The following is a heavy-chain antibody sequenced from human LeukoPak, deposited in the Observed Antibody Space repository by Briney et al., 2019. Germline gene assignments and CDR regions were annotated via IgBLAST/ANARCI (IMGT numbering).Heavy chain of an antibody. CDR2: IKQDGSDK. J-gene: IGHJ3*01. CDR3: ATYSTSSGAFDF. CDR1: GFTFSNAW. V-gene: IGHV3-7*01. Sequence: GGSLRLSCAASGFTFSNAWMTWVRQAPGKGLEWVANIKQDGSDKYYVGSVKGRVTVSRDNAKNSLYLQMNSLRAEDTAVYYCATYSTSSGAFDFWGQGTLVTVSS. D-gene: IGHD6-6*01.